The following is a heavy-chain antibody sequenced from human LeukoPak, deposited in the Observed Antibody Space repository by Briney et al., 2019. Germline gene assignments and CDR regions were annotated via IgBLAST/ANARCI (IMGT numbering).Heavy chain of an antibody. Sequence: ASVKVSCKASGYTFTGYYMHWVRQAPGQGLEWMGWINPNSGGTNYAQKFQGWVTMTRDMSTSTVYMELSSLRSEDTAVYFCARDQDSIGYGENLYWGQGILVTVSS. CDR2: INPNSGGT. V-gene: IGHV1-2*04. CDR1: GYTFTGYY. D-gene: IGHD5-18*01. CDR3: ARDQDSIGYGENLY. J-gene: IGHJ4*02.